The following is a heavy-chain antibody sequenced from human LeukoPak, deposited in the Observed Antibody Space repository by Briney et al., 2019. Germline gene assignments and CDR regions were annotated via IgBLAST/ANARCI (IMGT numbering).Heavy chain of an antibody. CDR1: EFTFSSYW. J-gene: IGHJ4*02. D-gene: IGHD3-3*01. CDR2: IKQDGSEK. CDR3: ARGSPEYYDFWSGYYLNY. V-gene: IGHV3-7*03. Sequence: SGGSLRLSCAASEFTFSSYWMSWVRQAPGKGLEWVANIKQDGSEKYYVDSVKGRFTISRDNAKNSLYLQMNSLRAEDTAVYYCARGSPEYYDFWSGYYLNYWGQGTLVTVSS.